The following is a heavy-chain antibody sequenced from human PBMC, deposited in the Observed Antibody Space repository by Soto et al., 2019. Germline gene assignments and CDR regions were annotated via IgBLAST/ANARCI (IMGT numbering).Heavy chain of an antibody. J-gene: IGHJ4*02. CDR1: GGSISNGYYY. CDR3: ARWVEVSLDYFDS. V-gene: IGHV4-31*03. CDR2: IYHNGRT. D-gene: IGHD2-15*01. Sequence: QVQLQESGPGLVKPSQTLSLTCTVSGGSISNGYYYWSWVRQNPGKGLEWIGHIYHNGRTYYNPSLTGRVTISVDTSKNQFSLNLSSVTAADTAVYYCARWVEVSLDYFDSWGQGTPVTVSS.